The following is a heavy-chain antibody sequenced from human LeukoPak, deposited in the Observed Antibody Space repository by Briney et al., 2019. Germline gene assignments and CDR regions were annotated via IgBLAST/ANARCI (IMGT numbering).Heavy chain of an antibody. Sequence: GGSLRPSCAAPGFTLSSYAMSWVRQAPGKGLEWVSAISGNGDSTYYADSVKGRLTISRDNSKNTLYLQMNSLRAEDTAVYNCARGRGSYSLDYWGQGTLVTVSS. V-gene: IGHV3-23*01. D-gene: IGHD3-10*01. CDR2: ISGNGDST. J-gene: IGHJ4*02. CDR1: GFTLSSYA. CDR3: ARGRGSYSLDY.